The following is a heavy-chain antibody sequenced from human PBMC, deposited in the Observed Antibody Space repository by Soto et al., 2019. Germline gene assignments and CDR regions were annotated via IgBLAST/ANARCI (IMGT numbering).Heavy chain of an antibody. V-gene: IGHV4-34*01. D-gene: IGHD5-12*01. CDR1: GGSFSGYY. Sequence: SSETLSLTCAVYGGSFSGYYWSWIRQPPGKGLEWIGEINHSGSTNCNPSLKSRVTISVDTSKNQFSLKLSSVTAADTAVYYCAREVRAYSDYGTAWYFDYWGQGTLVTVSS. CDR2: INHSGST. CDR3: AREVRAYSDYGTAWYFDY. J-gene: IGHJ4*02.